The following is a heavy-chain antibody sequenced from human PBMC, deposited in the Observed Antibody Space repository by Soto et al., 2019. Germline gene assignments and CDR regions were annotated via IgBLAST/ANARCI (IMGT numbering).Heavy chain of an antibody. CDR2: TYYRSRWYY. CDR3: ARDGGTGDDFWDY. Sequence: PSQTLSLTCAISGDSVSSNSAAWNWIRQSPSRGLEWLGRTYYRSRWYYDYAVSVKSRITINPDTSKNQFSLHLNSVSLEDTAVYYCARDGGTGDDFWDYWGQGTLVTVS. J-gene: IGHJ4*02. D-gene: IGHD3-3*01. CDR1: GDSVSSNSAA. V-gene: IGHV6-1*01.